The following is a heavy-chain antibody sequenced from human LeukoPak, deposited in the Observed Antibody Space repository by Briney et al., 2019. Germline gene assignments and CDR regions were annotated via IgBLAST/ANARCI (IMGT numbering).Heavy chain of an antibody. Sequence: SETMSLACTVYGGSISSYYWSWIRQPPGKVLEWIGYIYYSGSTNYNPSLKSRVTISVDTSKNQFSLKLSSVTAADTAVYYCARGGSGWYGYYYYGMDVWGQGTTVTVSS. J-gene: IGHJ6*02. CDR1: GGSISSYY. D-gene: IGHD6-19*01. V-gene: IGHV4-59*01. CDR3: ARGGSGWYGYYYYGMDV. CDR2: IYYSGST.